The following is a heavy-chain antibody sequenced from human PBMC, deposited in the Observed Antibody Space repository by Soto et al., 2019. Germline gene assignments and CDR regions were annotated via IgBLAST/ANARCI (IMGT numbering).Heavy chain of an antibody. V-gene: IGHV1-69*13. J-gene: IGHJ4*02. Sequence: ASVKVSCKASGGGNLRDYRTTWVRRAPGQGLEWMGGIIPKLGSANYAQKFQGRVTVTADASTSTVYMELSSLRSEDTAVYYCARCREVGSYYTPTDYWGQGTLVTVSS. D-gene: IGHD3-10*01. CDR1: GGGNLRDYR. CDR3: ARCREVGSYYTPTDY. CDR2: IIPKLGSA.